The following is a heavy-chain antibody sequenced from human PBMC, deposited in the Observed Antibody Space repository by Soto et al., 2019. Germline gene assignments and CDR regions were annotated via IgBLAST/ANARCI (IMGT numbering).Heavy chain of an antibody. V-gene: IGHV3-23*01. CDR3: AKAKEQGSCSGVRCYSFDY. Sequence: EVQLLESGGGLVQPGGSLRLSCAASGFTFATYAMSWVXQPXXXXXEWVSAISGSDDGTDHADSVRGRFTISRDNSKXTLXXXXXXXRAXXTXLYYCAKAKEQGSCSGVRCYSFDYWGQGTLVTVSS. CDR2: ISGSDDGT. J-gene: IGHJ4*02. D-gene: IGHD2-15*01. CDR1: GFTFATYA.